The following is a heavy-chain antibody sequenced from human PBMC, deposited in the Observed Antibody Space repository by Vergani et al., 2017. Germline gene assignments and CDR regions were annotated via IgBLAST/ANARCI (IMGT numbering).Heavy chain of an antibody. CDR3: YYYFWAGYESGDV. CDR1: GFTSSASA. Sequence: EVQLVESGGGLVQPGGSLTLSCAASGFTSSASAMHWVRQTSGEGLEWIGRIRDKTYNYATAYAVSVKGRFIISRDDSKKTAYLQMNRLTSEDTAVYYCYYYFWAGYESGDVWGQGTAVTVSS. J-gene: IGHJ6*02. V-gene: IGHV3-73*02. CDR2: IRDKTYNYAT. D-gene: IGHD3-3*01.